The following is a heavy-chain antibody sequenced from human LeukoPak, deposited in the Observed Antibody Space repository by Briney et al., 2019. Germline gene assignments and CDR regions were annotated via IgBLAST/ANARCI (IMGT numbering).Heavy chain of an antibody. CDR3: AKDWGGYSSGFDY. J-gene: IGHJ4*02. D-gene: IGHD6-19*01. CDR2: ISYDGSNK. CDR1: GFTFSSYG. V-gene: IGHV3-30*18. Sequence: PGRSLRLSCAASGFTFSSYGMHWVRLAPGKGLEWVAVISYDGSNKYHADSVKGRFTISRDNSKNTLYLQMNSLRAEDTAVYYCAKDWGGYSSGFDYWGQGTLVTVSS.